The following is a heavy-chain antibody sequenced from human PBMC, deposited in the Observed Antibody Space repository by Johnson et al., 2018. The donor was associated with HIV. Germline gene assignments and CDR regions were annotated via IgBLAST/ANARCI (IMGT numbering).Heavy chain of an antibody. CDR2: IRYDGSNK. CDR3: ATIAAHGAAFDI. D-gene: IGHD6-25*01. V-gene: IGHV3-30*02. J-gene: IGHJ3*02. Sequence: QVQLVESGGGVVQPGGSLRLSCAASGFTFSSYGMHWVRQAPGKGLEWVAFIRYDGSNKYYADSVKGRFTISRDNSKNTLYLQMNSLRSEDTAAYYCATIAAHGAAFDIWGQGTVVTVSS. CDR1: GFTFSSYG.